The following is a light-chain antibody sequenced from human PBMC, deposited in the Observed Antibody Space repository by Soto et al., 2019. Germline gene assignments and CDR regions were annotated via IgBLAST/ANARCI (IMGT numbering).Light chain of an antibody. CDR2: LAS. Sequence: EIVLTQSPGTLSLSPGERAALSCRASQSISNNFLAWYQQKPGQAPRLLIYLASNRATGIPDRFSGSGSGTDFTLTISRLEPEDFAVYYCQQYGSPRPITFGQGTRLEIK. CDR1: QSISNNF. J-gene: IGKJ5*01. V-gene: IGKV3-20*01. CDR3: QQYGSPRPIT.